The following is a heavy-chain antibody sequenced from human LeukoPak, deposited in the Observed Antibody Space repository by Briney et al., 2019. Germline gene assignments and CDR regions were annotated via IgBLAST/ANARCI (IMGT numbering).Heavy chain of an antibody. CDR3: ARASNYYGSGSYYNQSY. J-gene: IGHJ4*02. CDR2: ISYDGSNK. Sequence: GGSPRLSCAASGFTFSSYAMHWVRQAPGKGLEWVAVISYDGSNKYYADSVKGRFTISRDNSKNTLYLQMNSLRAEDTAVYYCARASNYYGSGSYYNQSYWGQGTLVTVSS. D-gene: IGHD3-10*01. V-gene: IGHV3-30*04. CDR1: GFTFSSYA.